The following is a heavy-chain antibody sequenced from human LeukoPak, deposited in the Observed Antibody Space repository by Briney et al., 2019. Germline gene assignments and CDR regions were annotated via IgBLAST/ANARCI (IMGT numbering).Heavy chain of an antibody. CDR3: AKARLGMATVADAFDI. V-gene: IGHV3-74*01. CDR1: GFTFSSNW. Sequence: TGGSLRLSCAASGFTFSSNWMHWVRQAPGKGLVWVSRINSDGSSTTYADSVRGRFTISRDNSKNTLSLQMHSLRAEDTAVYYCAKARLGMATVADAFDIWGQGTMVTVSS. J-gene: IGHJ3*02. D-gene: IGHD5-24*01. CDR2: INSDGSST.